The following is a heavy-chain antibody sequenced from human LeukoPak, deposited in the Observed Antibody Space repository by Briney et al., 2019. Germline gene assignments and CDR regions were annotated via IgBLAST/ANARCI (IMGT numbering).Heavy chain of an antibody. J-gene: IGHJ3*02. Sequence: PSETLSLTCTVSGGSISSYYWSWIRQPPGKGLEWIGYIYYSGSTYYNPSLKSRVTISVDTSKNQFSLKLSSVTAADTAVYYCARGSRLLKYYYDSSGYLLDAFDIWGQGTMVTVSS. V-gene: IGHV4-59*12. CDR1: GGSISSYY. CDR3: ARGSRLLKYYYDSSGYLLDAFDI. D-gene: IGHD3-22*01. CDR2: IYYSGST.